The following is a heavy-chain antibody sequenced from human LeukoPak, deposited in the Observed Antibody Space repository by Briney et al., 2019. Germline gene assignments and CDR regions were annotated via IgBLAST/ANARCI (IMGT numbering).Heavy chain of an antibody. V-gene: IGHV7-4-1*02. CDR3: ASRGGLSSGWYFDFDY. J-gene: IGHJ4*02. Sequence: ASVKVSCKASGYTFTSYAMNWVRQAPGQGLEWMGWINTNTGNPAYAQGFTGRFVFSLDTSVSTAYLQISSLKAEDTAVYYCASRGGLSSGWYFDFDYWGQGTLVTVSS. CDR1: GYTFTSYA. CDR2: INTNTGNP. D-gene: IGHD6-19*01.